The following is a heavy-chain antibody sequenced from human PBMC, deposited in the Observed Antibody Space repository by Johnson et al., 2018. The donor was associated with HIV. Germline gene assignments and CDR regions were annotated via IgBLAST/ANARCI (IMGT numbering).Heavy chain of an antibody. CDR2: ISYDGSNK. J-gene: IGHJ3*02. CDR3: ARFESGWQRQGLDI. V-gene: IGHV3-30*04. CDR1: GFTFSSYV. D-gene: IGHD5-24*01. Sequence: QVQLVESGGGVVQPGRSLRLSCAASGFTFSSYVMHWVRQAPGKGLEWVAVISYDGSNKYYADSVKGRFTISRDNSKNTLYLQMNSLRAEDTAVYYCARFESGWQRQGLDIWGQGTMVTVSS.